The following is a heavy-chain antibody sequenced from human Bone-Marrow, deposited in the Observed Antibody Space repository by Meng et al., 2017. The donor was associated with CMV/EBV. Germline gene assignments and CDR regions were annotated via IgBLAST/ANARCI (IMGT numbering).Heavy chain of an antibody. CDR3: AGGYAGLQLNI. D-gene: IGHD1-1*01. V-gene: IGHV3-48*04. CDR1: GFTFSSYS. J-gene: IGHJ3*02. CDR2: ISSSSSTI. Sequence: GESLKISCAASGFTFSSYSMNWVRQAPGKGLEWVSYISSSSSTIYYADSVKGRFTISRDNAKNSLYLQMNSLRAEDTAVYYCAGGYAGLQLNIWGQGTMVTVSS.